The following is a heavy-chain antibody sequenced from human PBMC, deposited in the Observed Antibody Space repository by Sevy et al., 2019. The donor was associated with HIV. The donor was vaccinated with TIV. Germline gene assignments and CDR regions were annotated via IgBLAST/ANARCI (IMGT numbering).Heavy chain of an antibody. Sequence: SETLSLTCTVSGYSISSGYYWGWIRQPPGKGLEWIGSIYHSGSTYYNPSLKSRVTISVDTSKNQFSLKLSSVTAAYTAVYYCARDGEGSGYDYRIQLWFKRDAFDIWGQGTMVTVSS. CDR1: GYSISSGYY. J-gene: IGHJ3*02. CDR2: IYHSGST. CDR3: ARDGEGSGYDYRIQLWFKRDAFDI. D-gene: IGHD5-12*01. V-gene: IGHV4-38-2*02.